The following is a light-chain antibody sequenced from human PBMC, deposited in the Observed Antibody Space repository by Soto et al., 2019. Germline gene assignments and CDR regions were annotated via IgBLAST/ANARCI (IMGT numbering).Light chain of an antibody. V-gene: IGKV3-15*01. CDR3: QQGHNWPLT. CDR2: SAS. CDR1: QSISTE. J-gene: IGKJ2*01. Sequence: EIVMTQSPATLSVSPGERATLSCRASQSISTELAWYQQKPGQPPRLLIYSASTRATGVPARFTGSGSGSEFTLTIGGLQSEDFAVYYCQQGHNWPLTVGQGTRLEI.